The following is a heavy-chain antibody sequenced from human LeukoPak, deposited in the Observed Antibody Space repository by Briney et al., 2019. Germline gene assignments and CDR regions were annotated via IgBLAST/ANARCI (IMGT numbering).Heavy chain of an antibody. CDR1: GGSISSYF. D-gene: IGHD5-24*01. CDR2: IYYSGST. Sequence: SETLSLTCTVSGGSISSYFWSWIRQPPGKGLEWTGYIYYSGSTNYNPSLKSRVTISIDTSKNQFSLKLSSVTAADTAVYYCARDVEMAYAFDIWGQGTMVTVSS. CDR3: ARDVEMAYAFDI. J-gene: IGHJ3*02. V-gene: IGHV4-59*01.